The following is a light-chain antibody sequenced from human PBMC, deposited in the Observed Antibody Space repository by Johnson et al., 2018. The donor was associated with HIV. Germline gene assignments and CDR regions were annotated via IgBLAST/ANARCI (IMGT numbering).Light chain of an antibody. CDR2: ENN. V-gene: IGLV1-51*02. J-gene: IGLJ1*01. CDR3: GTWESSLSAGYV. Sequence: QSVLTQPPSVSAAPGQKVTISCSGSSSNIGNNYVSWYQQLPGTAPKLLIYENNKRPSGIPDRFSGSKSATSATLGITGLQTGDEAAYYCGTWESSLSAGYVFGSGTKVTV. CDR1: SSNIGNNY.